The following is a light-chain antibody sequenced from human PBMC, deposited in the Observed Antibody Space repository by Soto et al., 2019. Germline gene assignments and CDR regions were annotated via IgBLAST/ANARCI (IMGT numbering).Light chain of an antibody. V-gene: IGLV7-46*01. J-gene: IGLJ3*02. CDR2: DTN. CDR3: LFASGGARV. CDR1: TGAVTIGHY. Sequence: QAVVTQEPSLTVSPGGTVSLTCGSNTGAVTIGHYPYWFQQKPGQAPRTLVYDTNNRHYWTPARFSGSLLGGKAALTLSGAQPEDEADCYCLFASGGARVFGGGTKLTVL.